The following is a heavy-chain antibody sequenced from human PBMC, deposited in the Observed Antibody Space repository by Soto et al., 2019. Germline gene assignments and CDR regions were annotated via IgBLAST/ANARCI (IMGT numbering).Heavy chain of an antibody. D-gene: IGHD2-2*01. CDR1: GFTFSSYG. J-gene: IGHJ6*02. CDR3: ARSGYCSSTSCYQYYYYGMDV. CDR2: IWYDGSNK. Sequence: GGSLRLSCAASGFTFSSYGMHWVRQAPGKGLEWVAVIWYDGSNKYYADSVKGRFTISRDNSKNTLYLQMNSLRAEDTAVYYCARSGYCSSTSCYQYYYYGMDVWGQGTTVTVSS. V-gene: IGHV3-33*01.